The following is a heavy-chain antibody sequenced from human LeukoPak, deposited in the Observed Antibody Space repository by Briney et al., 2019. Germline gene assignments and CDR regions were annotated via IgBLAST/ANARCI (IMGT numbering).Heavy chain of an antibody. CDR2: IQYDGSDK. J-gene: IGHJ4*02. CDR3: RDPFDY. D-gene: IGHD5-24*01. Sequence: GGSLRLSCAASGFTFSSYGMHWVRQAPGKGLEWVAFIQYDGSDKYYADSVKGRFTISRDNSKSTLYLQMNSLRTEDTAVYYCRDPFDYWGQGTLVTVSS. CDR1: GFTFSSYG. V-gene: IGHV3-30*02.